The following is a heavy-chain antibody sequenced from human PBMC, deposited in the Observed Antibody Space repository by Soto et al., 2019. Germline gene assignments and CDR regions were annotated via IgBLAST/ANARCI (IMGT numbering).Heavy chain of an antibody. D-gene: IGHD2-15*01. V-gene: IGHV4-34*01. J-gene: IGHJ5*02. CDR1: GGSFSGYY. Sequence: QVQLQQWGAGLLKPSETLSLTCAVYGGSFSGYYWSWIRQPPGKGLEWIGEINHSGSTNYNPSLKSRVTISVDTSKNQFSLELSSVSAADTAVYYCARGRAARWFDPWGQGTLVTVSS. CDR2: INHSGST. CDR3: ARGRAARWFDP.